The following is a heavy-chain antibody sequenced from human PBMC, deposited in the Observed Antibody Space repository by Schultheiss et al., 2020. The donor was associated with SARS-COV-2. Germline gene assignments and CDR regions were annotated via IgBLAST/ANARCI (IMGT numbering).Heavy chain of an antibody. Sequence: SETLSLTCSVSGGSIRSYYWSWIRQPPGKGLEWIGSIYYSGSTYYNPSLKSRVTISVDTSKNQFSLKLTSVTAADTAVYYCARGVRSHYDILTGFYRKFGGMDVWGQGTTGTVSS. J-gene: IGHJ6*02. D-gene: IGHD3-9*01. CDR3: ARGVRSHYDILTGFYRKFGGMDV. CDR2: IYYSGST. CDR1: GGSIRSYY. V-gene: IGHV4-59*04.